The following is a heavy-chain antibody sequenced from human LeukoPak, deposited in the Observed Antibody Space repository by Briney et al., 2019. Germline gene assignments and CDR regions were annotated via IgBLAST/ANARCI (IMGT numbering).Heavy chain of an antibody. CDR3: ARVPRYYGSGSYYDY. CDR2: INHSGST. D-gene: IGHD3-10*01. Sequence: SETLSLTCAVYGGSFSGYYWSWIRQPPGKGLEWIGEINHSGSTNYNPSLKSRVTISVDTSKNQFSLKLSSVTAADTAVYYCARVPRYYGSGSYYDYWGQGTLVTVSS. V-gene: IGHV4-34*01. J-gene: IGHJ4*02. CDR1: GGSFSGYY.